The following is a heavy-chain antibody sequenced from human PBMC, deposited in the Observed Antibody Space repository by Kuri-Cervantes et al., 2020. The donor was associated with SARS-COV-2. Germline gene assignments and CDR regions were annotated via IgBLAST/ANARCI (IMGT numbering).Heavy chain of an antibody. J-gene: IGHJ6*02. V-gene: IGHV1-46*01. D-gene: IGHD3-3*01. CDR2: INPSGGST. CDR1: GYTFTGYY. Sequence: ASVKVSCKASGYTFTGYYMHWVRQAPGQGLEWMGIINPSGGSTSYAQRFQGRVTMTRDTSTSTVYMELSSLRSEDTAVYYCARVRPHYDFWSGYSASYGMDVWGQGTTVTVSS. CDR3: ARVRPHYDFWSGYSASYGMDV.